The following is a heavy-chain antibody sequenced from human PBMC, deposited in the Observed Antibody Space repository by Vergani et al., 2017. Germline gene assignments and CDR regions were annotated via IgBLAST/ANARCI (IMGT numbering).Heavy chain of an antibody. D-gene: IGHD3-22*01. J-gene: IGHJ3*02. Sequence: QVQLQQWGAGLLKPSETLSLTCAVYGGSFSGYYWSWIRQPPGKGLEWIGEINHSGSTNYNPSLKSRVTISVDTSKNQFSLKLSSVTAADTAVYYWARGSTYYYDSSGYYYVTRGAFDIWGQGTMVTVSS. V-gene: IGHV4-34*01. CDR1: GGSFSGYY. CDR2: INHSGST. CDR3: ARGSTYYYDSSGYYYVTRGAFDI.